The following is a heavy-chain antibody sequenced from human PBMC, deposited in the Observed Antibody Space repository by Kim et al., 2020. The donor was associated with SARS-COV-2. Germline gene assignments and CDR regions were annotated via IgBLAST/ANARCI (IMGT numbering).Heavy chain of an antibody. J-gene: IGHJ6*02. CDR2: TYYRSKWYN. Sequence: SQTLSLTCAISGDSVSSNSAAWNWIRQSPSRGLEWLGRTYYRSKWYNDYAVSVKSRITINPDTSKNQFSLQLNSVTPEDTAVYYCARAIAVAEYPFYYYYGMDVWGQGTTVTVSS. D-gene: IGHD6-19*01. CDR1: GDSVSSNSAA. V-gene: IGHV6-1*01. CDR3: ARAIAVAEYPFYYYYGMDV.